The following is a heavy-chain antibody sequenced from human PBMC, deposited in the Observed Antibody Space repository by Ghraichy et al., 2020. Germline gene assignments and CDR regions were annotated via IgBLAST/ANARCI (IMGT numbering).Heavy chain of an antibody. J-gene: IGHJ4*02. CDR2: IYHSGST. V-gene: IGHV4-4*02. CDR1: GGSISSSNW. CDR3: ARDNSYGLYFDY. Sequence: SETLSLTCAVSGGSISSSNWWSWVRQPPGKGLEWIGEIYHSGSTNYNPSLESRVTISVDKSKNQFSLKLSSVTAADTAVYYCARDNSYGLYFDYWGQGTLVTVSS. D-gene: IGHD5-18*01.